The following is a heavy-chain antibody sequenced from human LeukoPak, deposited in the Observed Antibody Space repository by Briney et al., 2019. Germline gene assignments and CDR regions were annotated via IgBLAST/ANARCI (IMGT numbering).Heavy chain of an antibody. CDR1: GFNFCTYG. Sequence: GGSLRLSCAASGFNFCTYGMDWVRQAPGKGLEWVSFISTSSSYIYYADSVRGRFTISRDNAKNSLYLQMNSLRAEDTAVYYCARQQWLDGAYYFDYWGQGTLVTVSS. CDR3: ARQQWLDGAYYFDY. CDR2: ISTSSSYI. V-gene: IGHV3-21*01. J-gene: IGHJ4*02. D-gene: IGHD6-19*01.